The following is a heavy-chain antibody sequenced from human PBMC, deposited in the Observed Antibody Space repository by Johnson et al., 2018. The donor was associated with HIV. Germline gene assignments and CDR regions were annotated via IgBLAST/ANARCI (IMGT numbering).Heavy chain of an antibody. D-gene: IGHD2-8*02. CDR1: GITVSSNY. CDR3: ARGPSQLYWPDVAFDI. J-gene: IGHJ3*02. V-gene: IGHV3-66*02. CDR2: IFTVGDV. Sequence: VQLVESGGGLAQPGGSLRLSCAASGITVSSNYMSWVRQAPGKGLEWVSVIFTVGDVYYADSVKGRFTISRDNSKNTLYLQMNSLRADDTAVYYCARGPSQLYWPDVAFDIWGQGTTVTVSS.